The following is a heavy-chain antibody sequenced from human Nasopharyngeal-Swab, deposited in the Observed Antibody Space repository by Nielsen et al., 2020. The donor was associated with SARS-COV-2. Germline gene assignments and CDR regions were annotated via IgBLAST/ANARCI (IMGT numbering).Heavy chain of an antibody. Sequence: SETLSLTCAVSGCSISSSNWWSCVRQPPGKGLEWIGEIYHSGSTNYNPSLKSRVTISVDKSKNLFSLKLSSVTAADTAVYYCASISDTAMAPFDYWGQGTLVTVSS. CDR2: IYHSGST. CDR3: ASISDTAMAPFDY. V-gene: IGHV4-4*02. CDR1: GCSISSSNW. J-gene: IGHJ4*02. D-gene: IGHD5-18*01.